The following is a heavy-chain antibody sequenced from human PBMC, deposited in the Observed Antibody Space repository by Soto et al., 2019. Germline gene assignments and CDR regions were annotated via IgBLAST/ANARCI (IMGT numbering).Heavy chain of an antibody. Sequence: QVQLVESGGGLVKSGGSLRLSCAASGFSFSDYYMSWIRQAPGKGLEWVSYISNSGSAIYYADSVKGRFTLSRDNAKKSLYLQMNSLRVEDTAVYYCGRRRGYCTGGTCDFDYWGQGTLVTVSS. CDR1: GFSFSDYY. CDR3: GRRRGYCTGGTCDFDY. D-gene: IGHD2-15*01. CDR2: ISNSGSAI. J-gene: IGHJ4*02. V-gene: IGHV3-11*01.